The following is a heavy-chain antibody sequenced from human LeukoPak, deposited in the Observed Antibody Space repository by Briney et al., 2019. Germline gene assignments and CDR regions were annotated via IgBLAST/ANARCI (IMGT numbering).Heavy chain of an antibody. CDR3: AKGRYYDSSGSFYYFDY. CDR2: IYPGDSDT. Sequence: GESLKISCQGSRYSFSTYWITWVRQMPGKGLEWMGIIYPGDSDTRYSPSFQGQVTISADRSISTAYLQWSSLKASDTAMYYCAKGRYYDSSGSFYYFDYWGQGTLVTVSS. V-gene: IGHV5-51*01. J-gene: IGHJ4*02. D-gene: IGHD3-22*01. CDR1: RYSFSTYW.